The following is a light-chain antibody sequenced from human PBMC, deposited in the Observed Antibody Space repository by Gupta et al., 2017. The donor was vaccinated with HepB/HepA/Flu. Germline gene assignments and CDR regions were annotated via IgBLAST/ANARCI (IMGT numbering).Light chain of an antibody. CDR2: EVD. CDR3: YSETGRNNYLH. Sequence: QSALTQPASVSGSPGRSITISCTGTSRDVGKYNLVSWYQQPPGKAPKLIIYEVDKRPSGISNRFSGSKSVNTASMTSAGLQAEEEADYYCYSETGRNNYLHFGGGTKLTVL. J-gene: IGLJ2*01. CDR1: SRDVGKYNL. V-gene: IGLV2-23*02.